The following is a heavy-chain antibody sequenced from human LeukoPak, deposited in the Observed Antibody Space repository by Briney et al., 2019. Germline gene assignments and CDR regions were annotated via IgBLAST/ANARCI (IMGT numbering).Heavy chain of an antibody. CDR2: IYTSGST. Sequence: PSETLSLTCTVSGGSISSGSYYWSWIRQPAGKGLEWIGRIYTSGSTNYNPSLKSRVTISVDTSKNQFSLKLSSVTAADTAVYYCATEIIGYSSSWTRWFDPWGQGTLVTVSS. CDR3: ATEIIGYSSSWTRWFDP. CDR1: GGSISSGSYY. J-gene: IGHJ5*02. V-gene: IGHV4-61*02. D-gene: IGHD6-13*01.